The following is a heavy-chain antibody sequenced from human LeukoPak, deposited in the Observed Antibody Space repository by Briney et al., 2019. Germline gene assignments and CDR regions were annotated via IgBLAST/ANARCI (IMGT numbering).Heavy chain of an antibody. J-gene: IGHJ4*02. Sequence: GASVKVSCKASGGTFSSYAISWVRQAPGQGLEWMGGIIPIFGTANYAQKFQGRVTITADESTSTAYMELSSLRSEDTAVYYCARALRTVTLWARSYYFDYWGQGTLVTVSS. CDR3: ARALRTVTLWARSYYFDY. D-gene: IGHD4-17*01. CDR1: GGTFSSYA. V-gene: IGHV1-69*13. CDR2: IIPIFGTA.